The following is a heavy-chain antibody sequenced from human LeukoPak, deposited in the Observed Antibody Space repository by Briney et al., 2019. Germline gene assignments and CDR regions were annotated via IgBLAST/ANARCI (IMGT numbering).Heavy chain of an antibody. CDR2: IYYSGST. J-gene: IGHJ4*02. CDR1: GGSISSSSYY. CDR3: ARHVPPKLGTFDY. D-gene: IGHD7-27*01. Sequence: PSETLSLTGTVSGGSISSSSYYWGWIRQPPGKGLEWIGSIYYSGSTYYNPSLKSRVTISVDTSKNQFSLKLSSVTAADTAVYYCARHVPPKLGTFDYWGQGTLVTVSS. V-gene: IGHV4-39*01.